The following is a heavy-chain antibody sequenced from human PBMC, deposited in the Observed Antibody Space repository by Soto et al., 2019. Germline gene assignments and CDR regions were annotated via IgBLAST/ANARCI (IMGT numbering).Heavy chain of an antibody. Sequence: SLRLSCAASGFTVDDYAMHWVRQFPGKGLEWVSGINWNSGSIGYGDSVKGRFAISRDNAKNSLHLQMNSLSAEDTAFYYCVKDESINWYSGHFRHWGQGTLVTVSS. CDR1: GFTVDDYA. V-gene: IGHV3-9*01. CDR2: INWNSGSI. D-gene: IGHD6-13*01. CDR3: VKDESINWYSGHFRH. J-gene: IGHJ1*01.